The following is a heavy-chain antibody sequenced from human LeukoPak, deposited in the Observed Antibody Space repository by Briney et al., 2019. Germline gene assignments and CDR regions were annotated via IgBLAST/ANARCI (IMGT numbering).Heavy chain of an antibody. Sequence: SVKVSCKASGGTFSSCAISWVRQAPGQGLEWMGRVIPIFGIANYAQKFQGRVTITADKSTSTAYMELSSLRSEDTAVYYCARCYGDYGYNWFDPWGQATLVTVSS. CDR3: ARCYGDYGYNWFDP. J-gene: IGHJ5*02. V-gene: IGHV1-69*04. CDR2: VIPIFGIA. D-gene: IGHD4-17*01. CDR1: GGTFSSCA.